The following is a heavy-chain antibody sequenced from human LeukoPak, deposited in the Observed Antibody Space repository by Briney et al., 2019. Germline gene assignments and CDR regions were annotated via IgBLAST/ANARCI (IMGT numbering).Heavy chain of an antibody. CDR3: AMEKSQTTVREEDYYYYYRDL. J-gene: IGHJ6*03. V-gene: IGHV1-2*02. D-gene: IGHD4-11*01. Sequence: ASVKVSCKASVYTFTSYDMHWVRQAPGQGLEWMGWINPNSGGSNYAQKFQGRVTMTRDTSISTAYMELSRLRSDDTAIYYCAMEKSQTTVREEDYYYYYRDLWAKGTTVTVSS. CDR2: INPNSGGS. CDR1: VYTFTSYD.